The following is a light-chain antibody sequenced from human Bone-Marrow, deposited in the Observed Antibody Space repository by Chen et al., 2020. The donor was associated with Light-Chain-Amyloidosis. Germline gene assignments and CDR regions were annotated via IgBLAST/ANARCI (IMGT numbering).Light chain of an antibody. J-gene: IGKJ1*01. CDR3: QHYGGSLWT. Sequence: DMVLTQSPGTLSLSPGQRATLSCWASQSVSSNYLAWYQQKPGQAPRLIIYGASSRATGIPDRFSGSGSGTDFTLTISRLEPEDFAVYYCQHYGGSLWTFGQGTKVEIK. V-gene: IGKV3-20*01. CDR1: QSVSSNY. CDR2: GAS.